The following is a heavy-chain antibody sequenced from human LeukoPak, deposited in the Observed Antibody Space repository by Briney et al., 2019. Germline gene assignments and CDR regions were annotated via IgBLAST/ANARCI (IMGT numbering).Heavy chain of an antibody. CDR2: INHSGST. CDR3: ARGAGYCSTGVYRTFYMDV. D-gene: IGHD2-8*01. Sequence: PSETLSLTCAVYGGSFSGYYWSWIRQPPGKGLEWIGEINHSGSTNYNPSLKSRVTISVDTSKNQFSLKLSSVTAAATAVYYCARGAGYCSTGVYRTFYMDVWGKGTTVTVSS. CDR1: GGSFSGYY. V-gene: IGHV4-34*01. J-gene: IGHJ6*03.